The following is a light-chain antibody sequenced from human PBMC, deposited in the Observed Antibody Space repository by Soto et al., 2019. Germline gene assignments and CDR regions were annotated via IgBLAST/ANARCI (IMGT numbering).Light chain of an antibody. J-gene: IGKJ5*01. CDR1: QSISSW. CDR3: QQANSFPIT. CDR2: AAS. V-gene: IGKV1-12*01. Sequence: DIQMTQSPSTLSASVGDRVTITCRASQSISSWLAWYQQKPGKAPKLLIYAASTLQSGVPSRFSGSGSGTDFTLTISSLQPEDFATYFCQQANSFPITFGQGTRLENK.